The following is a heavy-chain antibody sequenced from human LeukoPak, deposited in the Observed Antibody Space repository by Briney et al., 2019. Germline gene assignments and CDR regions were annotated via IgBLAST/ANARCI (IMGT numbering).Heavy chain of an antibody. CDR2: IKSDGSAF. V-gene: IGHV3-7*01. Sequence: GGSLRLSCAASGFTFSSFWMSWVRQAPGKGLEWVASIKSDGSAFQYLDSVKGRFNNSRDNAENSLYLQMNSLRAEDTAVYYCARAAKYYYGSETYYFFDYWGQGTLVTVSS. CDR3: ARAAKYYYGSETYYFFDY. J-gene: IGHJ4*02. CDR1: GFTFSSFW. D-gene: IGHD3-10*01.